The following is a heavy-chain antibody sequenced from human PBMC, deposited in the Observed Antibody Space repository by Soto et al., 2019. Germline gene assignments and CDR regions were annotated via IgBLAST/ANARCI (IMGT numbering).Heavy chain of an antibody. CDR1: GFTFSTYA. CDR2: ISGSGGST. D-gene: IGHD1-26*01. J-gene: IGHJ4*02. Sequence: GGSLRLSCAASGFTFSTYAMSWVRQAPGQGLEWVSAISGSGGSTYYADSVKGRFTISRDNSKDTLYLQMNSLRAEDTAVYYCAKDREGARSFGIYFDYWGQGTLVTVSS. CDR3: AKDREGARSFGIYFDY. V-gene: IGHV3-23*01.